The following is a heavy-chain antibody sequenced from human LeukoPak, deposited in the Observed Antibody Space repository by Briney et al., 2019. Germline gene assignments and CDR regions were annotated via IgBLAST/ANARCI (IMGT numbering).Heavy chain of an antibody. V-gene: IGHV6-1*01. CDR3: ARDMGTSGWYTFDY. J-gene: IGHJ4*02. CDR1: GDSVSSNNGA. Sequence: SQTLSLTCAISGDSVSSNNGAWNWIRQSPSRGLEWLGSTYYRSKWYSDYAVSVQGRISINPDTSKNQFSLQMFSVTPEDTAVYYCARDMGTSGWYTFDYWGQGTLVTVSS. D-gene: IGHD6-19*01. CDR2: TYYRSKWYS.